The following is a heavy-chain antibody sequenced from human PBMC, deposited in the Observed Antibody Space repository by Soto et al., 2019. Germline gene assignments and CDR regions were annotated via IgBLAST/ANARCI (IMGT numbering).Heavy chain of an antibody. J-gene: IGHJ6*03. CDR3: ARRVRSSSWESFYYYYYYMDV. CDR1: GGSISSYY. Sequence: QVQLQESGPGLVKPSETLSLTCTVSGGSISSYYWSWIRQPPGKGLEWIGYIYYSGSTNYNPSLKSRVTISVDTSKSHFSLKMSSVTATDTAVYYCARRVRSSSWESFYYYYYYMDVWGKGTTVTVSS. D-gene: IGHD6-13*01. V-gene: IGHV4-59*01. CDR2: IYYSGST.